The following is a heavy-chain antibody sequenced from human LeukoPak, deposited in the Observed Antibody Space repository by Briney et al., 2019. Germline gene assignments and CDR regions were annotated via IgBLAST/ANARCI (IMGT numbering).Heavy chain of an antibody. CDR3: ARDRAAKARIGGMDV. J-gene: IGHJ6*02. CDR2: IKQDGGER. Sequence: GGSLRLSCAASGFTFSNYWMNWVRQVPGKGLEWVATIKQDGGERYYVDSVKGRFTISRDNAKNSLYLQMNSLRVEDTGIYYCARDRAAKARIGGMDVWGQGTTVIVSS. CDR1: GFTFSNYW. D-gene: IGHD5-24*01. V-gene: IGHV3-7*01.